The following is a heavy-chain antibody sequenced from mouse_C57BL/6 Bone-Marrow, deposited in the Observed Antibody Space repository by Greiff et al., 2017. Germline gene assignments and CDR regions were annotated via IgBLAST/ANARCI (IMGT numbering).Heavy chain of an antibody. V-gene: IGHV5-17*01. CDR2: ISSGSSSI. CDR3: ARGTTVARHYYAMDY. CDR1: GFTFSDYG. J-gene: IGHJ4*01. Sequence: EVKLMESGGGLVKPGGSLKLSCAASGFTFSDYGMHWVRQAPEQGLEWVAYISSGSSSIYYADTVKGRFTISREHAKNPLFLQMNSLRSEDTAMYYCARGTTVARHYYAMDYWGQGTSVTVSS. D-gene: IGHD1-1*01.